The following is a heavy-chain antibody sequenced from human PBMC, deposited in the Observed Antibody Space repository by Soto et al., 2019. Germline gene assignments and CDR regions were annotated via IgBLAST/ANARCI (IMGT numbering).Heavy chain of an antibody. CDR3: AIVSGIVGATTLGYFDY. V-gene: IGHV1-18*01. CDR2: ISAYNGNT. J-gene: IGHJ4*02. D-gene: IGHD1-26*01. Sequence: QVQLVQSGAEVKKPGASVKVSCKASGYTFTSYGISWVRQAPGQGLEWMGWISAYNGNTNYAQKLQGRVTMTTDTSTSTAYMELRSLRSDDTAVYYCAIVSGIVGATTLGYFDYWGQGTLVTVSS. CDR1: GYTFTSYG.